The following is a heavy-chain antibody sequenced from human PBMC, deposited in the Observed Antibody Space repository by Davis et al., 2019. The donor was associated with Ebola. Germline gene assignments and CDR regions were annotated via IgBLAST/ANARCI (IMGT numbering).Heavy chain of an antibody. Sequence: GESLKISCAGPGFIFGVSATHWVRQAPGKGPEWVGRIRTRTNRYATAYAESVKGRFTLSRDDSKSTAYLQMHSLRSEDTAVYYCTRLDYGMDAWGKGTTVTVSS. CDR3: TRLDYGMDA. CDR1: GFIFGVSA. CDR2: IRTRTNRYAT. J-gene: IGHJ6*04. V-gene: IGHV3-73*01.